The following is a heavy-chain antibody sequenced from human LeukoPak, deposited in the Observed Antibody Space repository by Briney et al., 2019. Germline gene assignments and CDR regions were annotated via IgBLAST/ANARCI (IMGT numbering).Heavy chain of an antibody. J-gene: IGHJ6*03. D-gene: IGHD6-19*01. CDR1: GGSISSSSYY. CDR2: IYYSGST. Sequence: SETLSLTCTVSGGSISSSSYYWGWIRQPPGKGLEWIGSIYYSGSTYYNPSLKSRVTISVDTSKNQFSLKLSSVTTADTAVYYCARPSPRGWHHYYYMDVWGKGATVTVSS. CDR3: ARPSPRGWHHYYYMDV. V-gene: IGHV4-39*01.